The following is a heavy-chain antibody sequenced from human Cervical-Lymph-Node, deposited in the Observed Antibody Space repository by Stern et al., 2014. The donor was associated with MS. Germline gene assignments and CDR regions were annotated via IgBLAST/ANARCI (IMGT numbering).Heavy chain of an antibody. V-gene: IGHV3-20*01. CDR1: GFTFDDYC. CDR3: ARSYSGSYYGMDV. J-gene: IGHJ6*02. CDR2: VNCNGGSP. Sequence: VQLVESGGGVVWPGGSLRLSCAAFGFTFDDYCISWVRQASGQALEWVSGVNCNGGSPGYADSVKGRFTISRDNAKNSLYLQMNSLRAEDTAVYHCARSYSGSYYGMDVWGQGTTVTVSS. D-gene: IGHD6-13*01.